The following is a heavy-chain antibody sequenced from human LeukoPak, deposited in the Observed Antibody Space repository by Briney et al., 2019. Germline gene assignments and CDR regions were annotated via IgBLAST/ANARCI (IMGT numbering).Heavy chain of an antibody. Sequence: PGGSLRLSCAASGFTFSSYAMSWVRLAPGKGLEWVSAISGSGGSTYYADSVKGRFTISRDNSKNTRYLQMNSLRAEDTAVYYCAKRAYYYDSSGYDWGQGTLVTVSS. D-gene: IGHD3-22*01. CDR3: AKRAYYYDSSGYD. V-gene: IGHV3-23*01. J-gene: IGHJ4*02. CDR1: GFTFSSYA. CDR2: ISGSGGST.